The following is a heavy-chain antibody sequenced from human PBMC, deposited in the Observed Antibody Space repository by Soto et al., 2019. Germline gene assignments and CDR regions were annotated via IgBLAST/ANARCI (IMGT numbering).Heavy chain of an antibody. CDR1: GYTFTSYD. V-gene: IGHV1-8*01. J-gene: IGHJ4*02. Sequence: ASVKVSCKASGYTFTSYDINWVRQATGQGLEWMGWMNPNSGNTGYAQKFQGRVTMTRNTSISTAYMELSSLRSVDTATYYCAHSIAAAAPDYWGQGTLVTVSS. D-gene: IGHD6-13*01. CDR2: MNPNSGNT. CDR3: AHSIAAAAPDY.